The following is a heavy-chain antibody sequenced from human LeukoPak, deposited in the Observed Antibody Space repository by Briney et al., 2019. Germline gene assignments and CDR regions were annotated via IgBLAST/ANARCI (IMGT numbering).Heavy chain of an antibody. CDR3: ARIVYDSSGYIDY. V-gene: IGHV3-48*02. CDR1: GFTFSSYS. D-gene: IGHD3-22*01. Sequence: TGGSLRLSCVASGFTFSSYSMNWVRQAPGKGLEWVSYISSSSSTIYYADSVKGRFTISRDNAKKSLYLQMNSLRDEDTAVYYCARIVYDSSGYIDYWGQGTVDTVSS. J-gene: IGHJ4*02. CDR2: ISSSSSTI.